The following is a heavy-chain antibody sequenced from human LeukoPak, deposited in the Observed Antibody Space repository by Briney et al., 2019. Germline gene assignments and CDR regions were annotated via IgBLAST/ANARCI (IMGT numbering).Heavy chain of an antibody. Sequence: GGSLRLSCAASGFTFSSYGMSWVRRTPGKGLEWVSGISVNGGRTYYADSLKGRFTLSRDNSKNTLYLQVNSLRAEDTAVYYCARMTPMAIAFYFDYWGQGTLVTVSS. CDR3: ARMTPMAIAFYFDY. J-gene: IGHJ4*02. D-gene: IGHD5-18*01. CDR1: GFTFSSYG. V-gene: IGHV3-23*01. CDR2: ISVNGGRT.